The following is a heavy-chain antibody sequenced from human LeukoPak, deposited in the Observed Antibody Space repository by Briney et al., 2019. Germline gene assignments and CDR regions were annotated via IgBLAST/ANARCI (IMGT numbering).Heavy chain of an antibody. CDR1: GGSISSYY. J-gene: IGHJ6*02. CDR2: MFHNGST. D-gene: IGHD2-2*01. Sequence: SETLSLTCTVSGGSISSYYWSWIRQPPGKGLEWIGYMFHNGSTHYSPSLQRRVTISVDRFKNQFSLRLRSVTAADTAVYYCGRETLGYCSGTTCSLGMDVWGQGTTVTVSS. CDR3: GRETLGYCSGTTCSLGMDV. V-gene: IGHV4-59*12.